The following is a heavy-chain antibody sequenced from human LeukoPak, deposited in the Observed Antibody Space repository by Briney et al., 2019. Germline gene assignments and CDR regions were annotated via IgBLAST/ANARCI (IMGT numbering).Heavy chain of an antibody. J-gene: IGHJ4*02. D-gene: IGHD1-26*01. CDR3: ARHLSEGATAY. Sequence: KPSETLSLTCTVSGGSINNNLYYWGWVRQSPGKGLEWIGSIYYIGNTFYNASLRSRVSVSVHTSDNQFSLKLSSVTAADTAVYYCARHLSEGATAYWGQGTLVTVSS. V-gene: IGHV4-39*01. CDR2: IYYIGNT. CDR1: GGSINNNLYY.